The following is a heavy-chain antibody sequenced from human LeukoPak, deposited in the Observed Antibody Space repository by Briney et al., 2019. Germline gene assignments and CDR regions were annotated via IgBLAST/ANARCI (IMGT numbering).Heavy chain of an antibody. CDR3: AKDFSSSGYYYFDY. CDR2: VSGSGVNT. CDR1: GFTFSSYG. Sequence: GGSLRLSCAASGFTFSSYGMSWVRQAPGKGLEWVSGVSGSGVNTDYADSVKGRFTISRDNSKNTLYLQMNSLRAEDTAVYYCAKDFSSSGYYYFDYWGQGTLVTVSS. V-gene: IGHV3-23*01. J-gene: IGHJ4*02. D-gene: IGHD3-22*01.